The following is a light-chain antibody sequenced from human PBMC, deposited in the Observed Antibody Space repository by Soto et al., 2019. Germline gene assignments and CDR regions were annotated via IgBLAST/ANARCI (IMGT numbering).Light chain of an antibody. CDR3: LQHYSWPWT. V-gene: IGKV3-15*01. CDR1: QSVSGN. Sequence: EIVLTPSQVTLSVSPGERATLSCRASQSVSGNLDWFHQKPGQAPRLVLLRIFTRAIGVPARFSGSGSETEFTLTISGLQSEDSGVYYCLQHYSWPWTFGQGTKVDIK. CDR2: RIF. J-gene: IGKJ1*01.